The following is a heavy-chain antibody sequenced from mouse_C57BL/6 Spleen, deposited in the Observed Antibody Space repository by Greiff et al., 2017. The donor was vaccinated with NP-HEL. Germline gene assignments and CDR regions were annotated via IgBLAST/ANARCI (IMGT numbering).Heavy chain of an antibody. Sequence: VQLQQPGAELVKPGASVKLSCKASGYTFTSYWMQWVKQRPGQGLEWIGEIDPSDSYTNYNQKFKGKATLTVDTSSSTAYMQLSSLTSEDSAVYYCARSDYYGSPFAYWGQGTLVTVSA. D-gene: IGHD1-1*01. CDR1: GYTFTSYW. V-gene: IGHV1-50*01. CDR2: IDPSDSYT. J-gene: IGHJ3*01. CDR3: ARSDYYGSPFAY.